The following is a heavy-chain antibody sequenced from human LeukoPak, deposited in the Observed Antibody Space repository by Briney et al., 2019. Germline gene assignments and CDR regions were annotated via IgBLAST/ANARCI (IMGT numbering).Heavy chain of an antibody. Sequence: PGGSLRLSCAASGFTFSSYAMHWVRQAPGKGLEWVAVISYDGSNKYYADSVKGRFTISRDNSKNPLYLQMNSLRAEDTAVYYCARDQDYDILTGYPGYFDYWGQGTLVTVSS. D-gene: IGHD3-9*01. CDR3: ARDQDYDILTGYPGYFDY. J-gene: IGHJ4*02. V-gene: IGHV3-30-3*01. CDR1: GFTFSSYA. CDR2: ISYDGSNK.